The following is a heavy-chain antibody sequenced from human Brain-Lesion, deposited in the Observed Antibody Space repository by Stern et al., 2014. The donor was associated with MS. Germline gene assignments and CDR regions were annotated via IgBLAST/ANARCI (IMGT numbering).Heavy chain of an antibody. CDR2: IKEDGTEK. V-gene: IGHV3-7*01. Sequence: EVQLVESGGGLVQPGGSLTISCTAAGFTFGNYWMTWVRQAPGKGLEWVVNIKEDGTEKNYVDSVKGRFTISRDNARNSLYLQMNSLRVEDTALYYCARVYNTIYGIVTQRGSGMDVWGQGTTVIVSS. D-gene: IGHD3-3*01. CDR3: ARVYNTIYGIVTQRGSGMDV. J-gene: IGHJ6*02. CDR1: GFTFGNYW.